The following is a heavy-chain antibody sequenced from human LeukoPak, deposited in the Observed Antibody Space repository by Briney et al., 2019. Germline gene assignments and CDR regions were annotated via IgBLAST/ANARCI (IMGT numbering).Heavy chain of an antibody. Sequence: GGSLRLSCAASGFTFSSYGMHWVRQAPGKGLEWVAVIWYDGSNKYYADSVKGRFTISRDNSKNTLYRQMNCLRAEDTALYHCARGYSGYDSSMRYWGQGTLVTVSS. D-gene: IGHD5-12*01. CDR2: IWYDGSNK. V-gene: IGHV3-33*01. J-gene: IGHJ4*02. CDR1: GFTFSSYG. CDR3: ARGYSGYDSSMRY.